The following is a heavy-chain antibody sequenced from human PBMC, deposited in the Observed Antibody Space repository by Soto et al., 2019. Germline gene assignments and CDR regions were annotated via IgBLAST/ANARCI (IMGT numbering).Heavy chain of an antibody. D-gene: IGHD5-12*01. CDR3: AKDSGYTTSSFDY. CDR2: ISGSGGST. CDR1: GFTFSSYA. Sequence: GVSLRLSCAASGFTFSSYAMSWVRQAPGKGLEWVSAISGSGGSTYYADSVKGRFTISRDNSKNTLYLQMNSLRAEDTAVYYCAKDSGYTTSSFDYWGQGTLVTVSS. V-gene: IGHV3-23*01. J-gene: IGHJ4*02.